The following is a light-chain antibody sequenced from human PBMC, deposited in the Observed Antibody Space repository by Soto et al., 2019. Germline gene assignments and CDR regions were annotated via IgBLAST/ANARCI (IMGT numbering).Light chain of an antibody. CDR1: ESIARH. V-gene: IGKV1-39*01. Sequence: DIQMTQSPSSLSASVGDIVTITCRASESIARHLNWYQQKPGKAPKLLIYAASSLQNGVPSRFRGGGSWTEFTLTISNLQPEDFATYYCQQTYSTLSITFGQGTRLEIK. J-gene: IGKJ5*01. CDR3: QQTYSTLSIT. CDR2: AAS.